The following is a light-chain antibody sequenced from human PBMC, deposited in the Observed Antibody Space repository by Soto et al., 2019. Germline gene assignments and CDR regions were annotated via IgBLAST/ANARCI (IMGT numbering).Light chain of an antibody. CDR2: GAS. Sequence: EIVLTQSPGTLSLSPGERASLSCRASQSVSSSYLAWYQQKPGQAPSLLIYGASSRATGIPDRFSGSGSGTDFTLTISRLEPEDFAVYYCQQYGSSLTWTFGQGTKVDIK. CDR1: QSVSSSY. V-gene: IGKV3-20*01. CDR3: QQYGSSLTWT. J-gene: IGKJ1*01.